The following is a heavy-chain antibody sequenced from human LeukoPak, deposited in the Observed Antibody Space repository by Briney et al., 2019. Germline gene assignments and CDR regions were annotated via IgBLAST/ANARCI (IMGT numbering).Heavy chain of an antibody. CDR3: AKNGATTSYSGMDV. CDR1: GFTFSSYA. D-gene: IGHD2-8*01. Sequence: PGGSLRLSCAASGFTFSSYAMSWVRQAPGKGLEWVSAISGSGGSTYYADSVKGRFTISRDNSKNTLFLQMDSLRAEDTAVYYCAKNGATTSYSGMDVWGQGTTVTVSS. CDR2: ISGSGGST. J-gene: IGHJ6*02. V-gene: IGHV3-23*01.